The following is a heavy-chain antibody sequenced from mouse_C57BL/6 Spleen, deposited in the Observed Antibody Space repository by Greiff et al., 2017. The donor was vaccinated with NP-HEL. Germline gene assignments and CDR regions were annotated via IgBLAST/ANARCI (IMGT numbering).Heavy chain of an antibody. CDR1: GFNIKDYY. CDR2: IDPEDGET. J-gene: IGHJ3*01. CDR3: AIYYYGSSPWFAY. V-gene: IGHV14-2*01. Sequence: EVMLVESGAELVKPGASVKLSCTASGFNIKDYYMHWVKQRTEQGLEWIGRIDPEDGETKYAPKFQGKATITADTSSNTAYLQLSSLTSEDTAVYYCAIYYYGSSPWFAYWGQGTLVTVSA. D-gene: IGHD1-1*01.